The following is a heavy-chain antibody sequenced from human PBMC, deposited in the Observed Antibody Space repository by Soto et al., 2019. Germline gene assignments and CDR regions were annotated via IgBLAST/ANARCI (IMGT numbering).Heavy chain of an antibody. CDR2: LKTDGSHP. Sequence: GGSLRLSCAASGFPVSSNYMSWVRQAPGEGLMWVSRLKTDGSHPDYADSVKGRFTISRDNAKNTLYLQMNNLRAEDTAVYYCARGGDPDYWGQGTLVTVSS. CDR3: ARGGDPDY. D-gene: IGHD2-21*02. V-gene: IGHV3-74*01. CDR1: GFPVSSNY. J-gene: IGHJ4*02.